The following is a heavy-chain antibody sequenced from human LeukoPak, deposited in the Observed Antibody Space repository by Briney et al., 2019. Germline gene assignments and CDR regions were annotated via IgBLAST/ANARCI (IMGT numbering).Heavy chain of an antibody. D-gene: IGHD1-7*01. CDR3: ARRWNYGRNYYIDV. V-gene: IGHV4-34*01. Sequence: PSETLSLTCAVYGGSFSNYYWSWIRQPPGKGLEWIGEINDSGRANYNPSLMSRVTVSVDTSKNQFSLRLTSVTATDTAVYYCARRWNYGRNYYIDVWGNGATV. CDR2: INDSGRA. J-gene: IGHJ6*03. CDR1: GGSFSNYY.